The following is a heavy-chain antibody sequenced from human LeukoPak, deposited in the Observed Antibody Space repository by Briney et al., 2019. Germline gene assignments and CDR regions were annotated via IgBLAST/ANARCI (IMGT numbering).Heavy chain of an antibody. V-gene: IGHV3-64D*06. CDR1: GFTFSSYA. CDR3: VKDRARIQLWPRYIFDY. D-gene: IGHD5-18*01. J-gene: IGHJ4*02. Sequence: GGSLTLSWSASGFTFSSYAMHWVRQAAGKGLEYVSAISSNGGSTYYADSVKGRLTISRDNSKNTLHLQMSSLRAEDTALYYCVKDRARIQLWPRYIFDYWGQGTLVTVSS. CDR2: ISSNGGST.